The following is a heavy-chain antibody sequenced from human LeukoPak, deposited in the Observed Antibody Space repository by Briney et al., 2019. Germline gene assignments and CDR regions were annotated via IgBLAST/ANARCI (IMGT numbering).Heavy chain of an antibody. Sequence: PGGSLTLSCTASGFTFSNYAMHWVRQAPGKGLEWLAYIRYDGSSKYYADFVKGRFTISRDYSKNTLYLHMNSLRAEDTAVYYCARDQAGSGHYADYWGQGTLVTVSS. CDR3: ARDQAGSGHYADY. V-gene: IGHV3-30*02. CDR2: IRYDGSSK. J-gene: IGHJ4*02. D-gene: IGHD3-10*01. CDR1: GFTFSNYA.